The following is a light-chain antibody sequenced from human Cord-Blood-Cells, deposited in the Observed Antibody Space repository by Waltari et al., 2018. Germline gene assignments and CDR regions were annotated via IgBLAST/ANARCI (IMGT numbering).Light chain of an antibody. CDR2: EVS. V-gene: IGLV2-14*01. Sequence: QSDLTQAATASGSPGLSTTIACTGTSIDVAGFTYVSCDQQHPGKAPKLMIYEVSNRPSGVSNRFSGSKSGNTASLTISGLQAEDEADYCCSSYTSSSVVFGGGTKLTVL. J-gene: IGLJ2*01. CDR1: SIDVAGFTY. CDR3: SSYTSSSVV.